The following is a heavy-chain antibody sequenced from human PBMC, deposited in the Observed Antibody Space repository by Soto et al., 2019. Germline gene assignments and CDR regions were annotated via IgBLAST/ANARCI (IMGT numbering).Heavy chain of an antibody. J-gene: IGHJ5*02. CDR3: ARDACRTTTCSGGGNWFDP. CDR1: GYTLTSYY. D-gene: IGHD2-2*01. Sequence: QVQLVQSGAEVKKPGASVKVSCKASGYTLTSYYMHWVRPAPGQGLEWMGIINPSGGSTNYAQKFQGRVSMTRETSTSTVYMELSSLRSEDTAVYYCARDACRTTTCSGGGNWFDPWGQGTLVTVSS. CDR2: INPSGGST. V-gene: IGHV1-46*01.